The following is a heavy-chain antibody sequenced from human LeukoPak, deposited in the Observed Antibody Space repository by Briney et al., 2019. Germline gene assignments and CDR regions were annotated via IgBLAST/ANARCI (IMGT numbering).Heavy chain of an antibody. J-gene: IGHJ3*02. V-gene: IGHV4-59*01. CDR3: ARNRDNHYYDSSGYLDAFDI. CDR1: GGSISSYY. CDR2: IYYSGST. D-gene: IGHD3-22*01. Sequence: SETLSLTCTVSGGSISSYYWSWIRQPPGKGLEWIGYIYYSGSTNYNPSLKSRVTISVDTSKNQFSLKLSSVTAADTAVYYCARNRDNHYYDSSGYLDAFDIWRQGTMVTVSS.